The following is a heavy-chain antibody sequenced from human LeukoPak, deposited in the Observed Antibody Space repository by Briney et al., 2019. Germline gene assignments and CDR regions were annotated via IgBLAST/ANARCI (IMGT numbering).Heavy chain of an antibody. CDR1: GFTSRDYT. CDR2: ISVSDDST. D-gene: IGHD2-2*01. V-gene: IGHV3-23*01. Sequence: PGGSLRFSCAAAGFTSRDYTMNRVRQAPGKGLEWVSGISVSDDSTYYADSVKGRVTMSRDNSKKMLYLQMNSLRAEDTAVYYCAKDRYCSSTNCPYDYWGQGPLVTVSS. CDR3: AKDRYCSSTNCPYDY. J-gene: IGHJ4*02.